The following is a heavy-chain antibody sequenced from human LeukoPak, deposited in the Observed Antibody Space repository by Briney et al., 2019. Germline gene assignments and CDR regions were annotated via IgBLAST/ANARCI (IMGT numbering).Heavy chain of an antibody. V-gene: IGHV3-21*01. Sequence: PGGSLRLSCAASGFAFSSYAMNWVRQAPGKGLEWVSSISSSSSYIYYADSVKGRFTFSRDNAKNSLYLQMNSLRAEDTAVYYCARDWGYYYYYGMDVWGQGTTVTVSS. J-gene: IGHJ6*02. CDR2: ISSSSSYI. CDR1: GFAFSSYA. CDR3: ARDWGYYYYYGMDV. D-gene: IGHD3-16*01.